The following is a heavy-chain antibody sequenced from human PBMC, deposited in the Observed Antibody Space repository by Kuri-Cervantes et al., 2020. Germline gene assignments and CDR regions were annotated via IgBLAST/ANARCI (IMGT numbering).Heavy chain of an antibody. Sequence: SETLSLTCTVSGYSVNSAYYWGWIRQPPGKGLEWIASISHSGNTYYIPSLKSRLTISLDMSNNQFSLGLRSVTAADTAVYYCARVRYYDGGGYGEFGYWGQGTQVTVSS. J-gene: IGHJ4*02. CDR1: GYSVNSAYY. V-gene: IGHV4-38-2*02. CDR3: ARVRYYDGGGYGEFGY. CDR2: ISHSGNT. D-gene: IGHD3-22*01.